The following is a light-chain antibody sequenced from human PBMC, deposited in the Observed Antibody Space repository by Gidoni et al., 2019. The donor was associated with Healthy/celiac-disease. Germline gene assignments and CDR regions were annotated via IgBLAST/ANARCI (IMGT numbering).Light chain of an antibody. CDR3: QSYDSSNHGV. CDR2: EDN. CDR1: SCSIASNY. J-gene: IGLJ3*02. V-gene: IGLV6-57*02. Sequence: NFMLTPPHSVSETPGKTVTISCTGSSCSIASNYVQWYQQRPGSAPTTVIYEDNQRPSGVPDRFSGSIDSSSNSASLTISGLKTEDEADYYCQSYDSSNHGVFGGGTKLTVL.